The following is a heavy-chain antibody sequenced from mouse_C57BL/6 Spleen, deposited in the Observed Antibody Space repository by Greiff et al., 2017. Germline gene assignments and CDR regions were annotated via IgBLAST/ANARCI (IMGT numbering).Heavy chain of an antibody. V-gene: IGHV1-5*01. CDR1: GYTFTSYW. CDR3: KVITTVVGAMDY. D-gene: IGHD1-1*01. Sequence: VQLKESGTVLARPGASVKMSCKTSGYTFTSYWMHWVKQRPGQGLEWIGAIYPGNSDTSYNQKFKGKAKLTAVTSASTAYMELSSLTNEDPAVYYCKVITTVVGAMDYWGQGTSVTVSS. CDR2: IYPGNSDT. J-gene: IGHJ4*01.